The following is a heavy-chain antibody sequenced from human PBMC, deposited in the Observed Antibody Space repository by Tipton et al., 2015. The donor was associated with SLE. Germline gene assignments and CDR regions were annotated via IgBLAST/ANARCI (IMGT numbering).Heavy chain of an antibody. J-gene: IGHJ4*02. Sequence: TLSLTCTVSGGSISSGSYYWSWIRQPAGQGLEWIGHIYTSGSTNYNPSLKSRVTISVDTSKNQFSLKLSAVTAADTAVYYCARTGIAAAVDYWGQGTLVTVSS. D-gene: IGHD6-13*01. CDR3: ARTGIAAAVDY. CDR1: GGSISSGSYY. CDR2: IYTSGST. V-gene: IGHV4-61*09.